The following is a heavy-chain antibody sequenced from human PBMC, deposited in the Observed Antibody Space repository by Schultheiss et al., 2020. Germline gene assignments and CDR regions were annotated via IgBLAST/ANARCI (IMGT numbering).Heavy chain of an antibody. CDR3: ARLSGTYGSDCDY. D-gene: IGHD1-26*01. Sequence: SETLSLTCTVSGGSISSGGYYWSWIRQHPGKGLEWIGEINHSGSTNYNPSLKSRVTISVDTSKNQFSLKLTSVTAADTAVYYCARLSGTYGSDCDYWGQGTLVTVSS. CDR2: INHSGST. CDR1: GGSISSGGYY. V-gene: IGHV4-39*01. J-gene: IGHJ4*02.